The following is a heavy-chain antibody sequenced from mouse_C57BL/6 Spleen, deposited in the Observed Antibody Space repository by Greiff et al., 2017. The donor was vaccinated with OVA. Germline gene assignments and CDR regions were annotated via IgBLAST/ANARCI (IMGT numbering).Heavy chain of an antibody. CDR3: ASSSLRPFAY. V-gene: IGHV1-19*01. D-gene: IGHD1-2*01. CDR2: INPYNGGT. Sequence: EVQLQESGPVLVKPGASVKMSCKASGYTFTDYYMNWVKQSHGKSLEWIGVINPYNGGTSYNQKFKGKATLTVDKSSSTAYMELNSLTSEDSAVYYCASSSLRPFAYWGQGTLVTVSA. J-gene: IGHJ3*01. CDR1: GYTFTDYY.